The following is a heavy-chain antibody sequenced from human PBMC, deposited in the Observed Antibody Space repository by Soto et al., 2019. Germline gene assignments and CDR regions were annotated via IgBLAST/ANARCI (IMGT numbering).Heavy chain of an antibody. CDR1: GFTFSIYW. CDR3: ARGDGTQYYVHGPLRRH. D-gene: IGHD3-16*01. J-gene: IGHJ4*02. Sequence: EVQLVESGGGLVQPGGSLRLSYAASGFTFSIYWMHWVRQVPGKGLEWVSRMNTDGSRTIYADSARGRVVISRDDAKSTLYLPMNNLRAEDTAVYYCARGDGTQYYVHGPLRRHWAQGPLVTVSS. V-gene: IGHV3-74*02. CDR2: MNTDGSRT.